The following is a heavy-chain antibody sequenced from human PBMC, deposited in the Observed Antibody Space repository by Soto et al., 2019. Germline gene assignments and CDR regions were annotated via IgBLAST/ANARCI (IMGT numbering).Heavy chain of an antibody. D-gene: IGHD6-6*01. CDR2: IIPIFGTA. V-gene: IGHV1-69*13. CDR1: GGTFSSYA. Sequence: SVKVSCKASGGTFSSYAISWVRQAPGQGLEWMGGIIPIFGTANYAQKFQGRVTITADESTSTAYMELSSLRSEDTAVYYCARAVYSSSDYYYYYGMDVWGQGTTVTGSS. CDR3: ARAVYSSSDYYYYYGMDV. J-gene: IGHJ6*02.